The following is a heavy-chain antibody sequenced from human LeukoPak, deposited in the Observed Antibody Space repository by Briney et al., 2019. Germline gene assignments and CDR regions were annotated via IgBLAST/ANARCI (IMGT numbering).Heavy chain of an antibody. J-gene: IGHJ3*02. V-gene: IGHV6-1*01. CDR2: TYYRSKWYN. CDR3: AKGAAGAFDI. Sequence: SQTLSLTCAISGDSVSSNTAAWNWIRQSPSRGLEWLGRTYYRSKWYNDYTVSVKSRITVNPDTSKNQFSLQLNSVTPEDTAVYFCAKGAAGAFDIWGQGTMVTVSS. D-gene: IGHD2-15*01. CDR1: GDSVSSNTAA.